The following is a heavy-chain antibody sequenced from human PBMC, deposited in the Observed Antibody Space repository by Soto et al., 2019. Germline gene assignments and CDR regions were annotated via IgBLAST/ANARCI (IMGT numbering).Heavy chain of an antibody. CDR1: GGSFSPNY. CDR3: ARVYVWNCISNSCPFDY. Sequence: SETLSLTCTVSGGSFSPNYWAWIRQPPGKGLEWIGYIYHSGSTYYNPSLKSRVTISVDRSKNQFSLKLSSVTAADTAVYYCARVYVWNCISNSCPFDYWGQGTLVTVSS. D-gene: IGHD2-2*01. J-gene: IGHJ4*02. V-gene: IGHV4-30-2*01. CDR2: IYHSGST.